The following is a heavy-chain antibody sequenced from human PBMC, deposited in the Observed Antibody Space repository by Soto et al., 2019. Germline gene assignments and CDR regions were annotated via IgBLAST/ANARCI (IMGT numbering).Heavy chain of an antibody. Sequence: QVQLVQSGAQVRRPGTSVRISCTTSGYNFNTYGIIWVRQAPGQGLEWMGWISGYNGYTKYAQSLEDRVTLSTDTSTRTAFLELRNLRSGDTALYFCARDREYSHTDADVDYWGQGTQVTVSS. CDR1: GYNFNTYG. CDR3: ARDREYSHTDADVDY. CDR2: ISGYNGYT. J-gene: IGHJ4*02. D-gene: IGHD6-6*01. V-gene: IGHV1-18*01.